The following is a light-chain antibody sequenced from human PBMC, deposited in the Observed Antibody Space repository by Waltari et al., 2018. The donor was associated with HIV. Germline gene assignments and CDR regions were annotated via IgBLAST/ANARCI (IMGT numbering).Light chain of an antibody. CDR2: EDK. Sequence: NFMLTQPHSLSESPGKTVTISCTRSSGNIASYFVQWYQQRPGSSPTTVIYEDKRRPSGVPERFSGSIDTSSNSASLTISGLETEDEADYYCAAWDDSLSGVVFGGGTKLTVL. CDR3: AAWDDSLSGVV. V-gene: IGLV6-57*01. CDR1: SGNIASYF. J-gene: IGLJ2*01.